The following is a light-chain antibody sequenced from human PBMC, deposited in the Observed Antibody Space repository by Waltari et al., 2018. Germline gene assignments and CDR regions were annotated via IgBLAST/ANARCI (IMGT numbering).Light chain of an antibody. Sequence: DLQLTQSPSFLSASVGDRVTITCRASQGISSYLAWYQQKPGKAPKLLIDAASTLQSGVPSRFSGSGAGTEFTLTISSLQPEDFATYYCQQLNSYPFFGPGTKVDIK. V-gene: IGKV1-9*01. CDR3: QQLNSYPF. J-gene: IGKJ3*01. CDR1: QGISSY. CDR2: AAS.